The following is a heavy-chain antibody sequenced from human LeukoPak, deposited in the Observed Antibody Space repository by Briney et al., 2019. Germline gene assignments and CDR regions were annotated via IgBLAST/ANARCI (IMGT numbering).Heavy chain of an antibody. CDR2: INSDGSST. V-gene: IGHV3-74*01. Sequence: GGSLRLSCAASGFTFSSNWIHWVRQAPGKGLVWVSRINSDGSSTNYADSVKGRFTISRDNAKNTLYLQMNSPRAEDTAVYYCTYGSGSSTGWYFDSWGQGTLVTVCS. D-gene: IGHD3-10*01. J-gene: IGHJ4*02. CDR3: TYGSGSSTGWYFDS. CDR1: GFTFSSNW.